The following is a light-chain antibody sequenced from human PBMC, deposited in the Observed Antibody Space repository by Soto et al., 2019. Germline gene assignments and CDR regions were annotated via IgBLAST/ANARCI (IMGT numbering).Light chain of an antibody. CDR2: FAS. CDR1: QTVSNN. V-gene: IGKV3-15*01. J-gene: IGKJ4*01. Sequence: ERVMTQSPATLSVATGEKATLSCRASQTVSNNVAWYQQKPGQAPRLLIYFASTRATGIPARFSGSGSGTEFTLTISTLQSEDIGVYYCQHYNEWPLTFGGGTKVETK. CDR3: QHYNEWPLT.